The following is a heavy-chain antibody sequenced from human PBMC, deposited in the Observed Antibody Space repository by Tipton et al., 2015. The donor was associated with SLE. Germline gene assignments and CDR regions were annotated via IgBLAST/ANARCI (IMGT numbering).Heavy chain of an antibody. J-gene: IGHJ4*02. V-gene: IGHV3-48*03. CDR3: ARNTIVSASGQ. CDR2: ISESGGTT. Sequence: GSLRLSCAASEFIFSSFEMNWVRQAPGKGLEWVAYISESGGTTYYADSVKGRFTISRDNADNSLYMQMNSLRVEDTAVYFCARNTIVSASGQWGQGTLVTVSS. D-gene: IGHD5/OR15-5a*01. CDR1: EFIFSSFE.